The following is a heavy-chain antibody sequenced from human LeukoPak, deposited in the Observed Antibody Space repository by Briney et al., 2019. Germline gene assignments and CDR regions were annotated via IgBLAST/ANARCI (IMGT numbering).Heavy chain of an antibody. Sequence: GESLKISCKGSGYSFTSYWIGWVRQMPGKGLEWMGIIYPADSDTKYSPSFQGQVTISVDKSISTTYLQWSSLKASDTAMYFCAWARNYYISSGQSSPFAFWGQGTRVTVTS. CDR2: IYPADSDT. V-gene: IGHV5-51*01. CDR3: AWARNYYISSGQSSPFAF. CDR1: GYSFTSYW. D-gene: IGHD3-22*01. J-gene: IGHJ4*02.